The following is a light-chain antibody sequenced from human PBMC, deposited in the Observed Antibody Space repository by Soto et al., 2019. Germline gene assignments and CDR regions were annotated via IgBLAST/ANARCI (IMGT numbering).Light chain of an antibody. CDR1: QGIGTW. Sequence: DIKMTQSPSSVSASVGDSVTITCRASQGIGTWLAWYQQKPGQAPKLLIYGASRLQSGAPSRFSGSGSGTDFTLTITSLQPEDFATYYCHQADSLFTFGPGTKVDIK. CDR2: GAS. V-gene: IGKV1-12*01. J-gene: IGKJ3*01. CDR3: HQADSLFT.